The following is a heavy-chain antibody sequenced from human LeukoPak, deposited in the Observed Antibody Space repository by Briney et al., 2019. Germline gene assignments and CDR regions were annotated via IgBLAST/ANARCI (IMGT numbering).Heavy chain of an antibody. CDR2: IIPIFGTA. D-gene: IGHD2-15*01. Sequence: ASVTVSCKASGGTFSSYAISWVRQAPGQGLEWMGGIIPIFGTANYAQKFQGRVTITADESTSTAYMELSSLRSEDTAVYYCARGVRSDCYSCFDYWGQGTLVTVSS. J-gene: IGHJ4*02. CDR3: ARGVRSDCYSCFDY. CDR1: GGTFSSYA. V-gene: IGHV1-69*13.